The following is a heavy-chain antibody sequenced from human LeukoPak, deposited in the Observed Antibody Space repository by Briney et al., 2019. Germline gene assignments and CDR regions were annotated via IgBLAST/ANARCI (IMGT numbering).Heavy chain of an antibody. J-gene: IGHJ4*02. CDR3: ARRPVSYSSSWFYYFDY. Sequence: PGGSLRLSCAASGFTFSDYYMSWIRQAPGKGLEWVSYISSSGSTIYYADSVKGRFTISRDNAKDSLYLQMNSLRAEDTAVYYCARRPVSYSSSWFYYFDYWGQGTLVTVSS. V-gene: IGHV3-11*04. D-gene: IGHD6-13*01. CDR1: GFTFSDYY. CDR2: ISSSGSTI.